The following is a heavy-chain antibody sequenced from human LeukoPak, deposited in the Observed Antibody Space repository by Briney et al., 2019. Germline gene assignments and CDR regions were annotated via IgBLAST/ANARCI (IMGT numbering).Heavy chain of an antibody. D-gene: IGHD3-22*01. Sequence: SETLSLTCPVSGGSLSSYYWSWIRQPPGKGLEWIGYIYYSGSTNYNPSLKSRVTISVDTSKNQFSLKLSSVTAADTAVYYCARWGQDSSGYYYDFDYWGQGTLVIVSS. J-gene: IGHJ4*02. V-gene: IGHV4-59*01. CDR1: GGSLSSYY. CDR3: ARWGQDSSGYYYDFDY. CDR2: IYYSGST.